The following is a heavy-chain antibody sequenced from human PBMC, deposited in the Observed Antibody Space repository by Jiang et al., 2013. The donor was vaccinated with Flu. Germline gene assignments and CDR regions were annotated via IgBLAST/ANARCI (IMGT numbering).Heavy chain of an antibody. D-gene: IGHD3-16*01. J-gene: IGHJ5*02. Sequence: LLKPSETLSLTCAVYGGPFSGYYWSWIRQSPGKGLEWIGEINHSGYTTYNPSLKSRVTISVDTSKNQFSLKLSSVTAADTAVYYCARVSPPTGLAVMITFGGVINWFDPWGQGTLVTVSS. CDR1: GGPFSGYY. CDR2: INHSGYT. CDR3: ARVSPPTGLAVMITFGGVINWFDP. V-gene: IGHV4-34*01.